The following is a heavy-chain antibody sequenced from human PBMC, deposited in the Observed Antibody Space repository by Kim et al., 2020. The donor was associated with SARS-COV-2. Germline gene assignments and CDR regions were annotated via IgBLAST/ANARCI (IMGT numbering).Heavy chain of an antibody. J-gene: IGHJ6*02. D-gene: IGHD1-26*01. CDR3: ARRVRGGATYYGMDV. V-gene: IGHV3-11*06. CDR2: ISSSSSYT. Sequence: GGSLRLSCAASGFTFSDYYMSWIRQAPGKGLEWVSYISSSSSYTNYADSVKGRFTISRDNAKNSLYLQMNSLRAEDTAVYYCARRVRGGATYYGMDVWGQGTTVTVSS. CDR1: GFTFSDYY.